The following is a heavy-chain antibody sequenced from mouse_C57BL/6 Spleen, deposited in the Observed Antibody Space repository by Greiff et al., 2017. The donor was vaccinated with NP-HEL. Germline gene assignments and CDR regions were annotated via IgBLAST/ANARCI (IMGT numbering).Heavy chain of an antibody. CDR2: IDPENGDT. CDR1: GFNIKDDY. D-gene: IGHD1-1*01. V-gene: IGHV14-4*01. Sequence: VQLQQSGAELVRPGASVKLSCTASGFNIKDDYMHWVKQRPEPGLAWIGWIDPENGDTEYASKFQGKATITADTSSNTAYLQLSSLTSEDTAVYYCTTLYGSSYGFDYWGQGTTLTVSS. J-gene: IGHJ2*01. CDR3: TTLYGSSYGFDY.